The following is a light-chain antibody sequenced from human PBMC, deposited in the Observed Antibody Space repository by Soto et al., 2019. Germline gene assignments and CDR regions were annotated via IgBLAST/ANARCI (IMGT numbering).Light chain of an antibody. CDR1: SSNIGAGYD. J-gene: IGLJ2*01. CDR3: QSYDTTLTGSV. CDR2: GST. V-gene: IGLV1-40*01. Sequence: QPVLTQPPSVSGAPGQRVTISCSGGSSNIGAGYDVNWYQHLPGTPPKLLIYGSTNRPSGVPDRFSGSKSGTSASLAITGLQDEDESDYYCQSYDTTLTGSVFGGGTQLTVL.